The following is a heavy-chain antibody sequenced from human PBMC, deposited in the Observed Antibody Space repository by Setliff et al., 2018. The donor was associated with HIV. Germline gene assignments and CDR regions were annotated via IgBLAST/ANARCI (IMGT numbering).Heavy chain of an antibody. J-gene: IGHJ4*02. D-gene: IGHD3-3*01. CDR1: GDSLNTYY. Sequence: SETLSLTCNVSGDSLNTYYWSWIRQSGGKGLEWIGRIYASGKTTFDPSLKSRVRMSVDTSKNQFSLKLTSVTASDTAVYYCARGNNDLESFDYWGQGALVTVSS. V-gene: IGHV4-4*07. CDR3: ARGNNDLESFDY. CDR2: IYASGKT.